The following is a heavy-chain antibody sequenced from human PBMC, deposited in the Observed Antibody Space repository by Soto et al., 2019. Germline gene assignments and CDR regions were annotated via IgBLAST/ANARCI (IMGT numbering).Heavy chain of an antibody. J-gene: IGHJ4*02. CDR2: IRSSGSTI. CDR3: EKVFYYYYSSGYYYFDY. Sequence: GESRRLACAPAGFTFSSYSVSWVSQAAEEGPEWISSIRSSGSTIYYADSGKGRFTISRDNSKNTLYLQMSSMRAEGTSVFYCEKVFYYYYSSGYYYFDYWGQGTLVTVSS. D-gene: IGHD3-22*01. V-gene: IGHV3-23*01. CDR1: GFTFSSYS.